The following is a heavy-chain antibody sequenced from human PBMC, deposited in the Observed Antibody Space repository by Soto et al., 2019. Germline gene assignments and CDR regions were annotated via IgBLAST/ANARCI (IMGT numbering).Heavy chain of an antibody. CDR1: GGPFSSDSFI. Sequence: QVQLQESGPGLVKPSQTLSLTCSVSGGPFSSDSFIWRWVRQFPGKGLEWIGYINYSGTTYYNPSLRSRITMSVDKSKNQFSLNLSSVTAADTAVYYCARDHKWDGMDVWGQGTTVTVSS. V-gene: IGHV4-31*03. D-gene: IGHD1-26*01. J-gene: IGHJ6*02. CDR3: ARDHKWDGMDV. CDR2: INYSGTT.